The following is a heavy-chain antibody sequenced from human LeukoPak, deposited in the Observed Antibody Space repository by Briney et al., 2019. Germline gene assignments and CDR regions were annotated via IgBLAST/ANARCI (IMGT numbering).Heavy chain of an antibody. V-gene: IGHV3-21*01. CDR1: GFTFSSYS. J-gene: IGHJ6*03. Sequence: GGSLRLSCAASGFTFSSYSMNWVRQAPGKGLEWVSSISSRSSYIDYADSLKGRFTIARDNAKNSLYLQMNSLRAEDTAVYYCARAGGDYYYYYYYMDVWGKGTTVTISS. D-gene: IGHD4-11*01. CDR3: ARAGGDYYYYYYYMDV. CDR2: ISSRSSYI.